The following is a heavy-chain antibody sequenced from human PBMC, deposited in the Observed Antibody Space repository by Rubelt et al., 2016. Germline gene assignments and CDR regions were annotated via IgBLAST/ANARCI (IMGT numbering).Heavy chain of an antibody. CDR2: ISYDGSNK. J-gene: IGHJ1*01. Sequence: WVAVISYDGSNKYYADSVKGRFTISRDNSKNTLYLQMNSLRAEDTAVYYCARGGVGATFQAEYFQHWGQGTLVTVSS. CDR3: ARGGVGATFQAEYFQH. V-gene: IGHV3-30*07. D-gene: IGHD1-26*01.